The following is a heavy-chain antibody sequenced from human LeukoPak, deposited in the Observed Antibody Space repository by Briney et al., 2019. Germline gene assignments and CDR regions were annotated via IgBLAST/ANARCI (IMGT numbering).Heavy chain of an antibody. CDR1: GFTFSSYW. J-gene: IGHJ4*02. V-gene: IGHV3-7*01. CDR2: IKQDGSEK. D-gene: IGHD3-3*01. CDR3: ARDEIFGVLIPLDY. Sequence: GGSLRLSCAASGFTFSSYWMSWVRQAPGKGLEWVANIKQDGSEKYYVDSVKGRFTISRDNAKNSLYLQMNSLRAEDTAMYYCARDEIFGVLIPLDYWGQGTLVTVSS.